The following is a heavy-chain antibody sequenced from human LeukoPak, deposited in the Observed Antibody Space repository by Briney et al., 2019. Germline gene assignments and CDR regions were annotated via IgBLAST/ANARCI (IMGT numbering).Heavy chain of an antibody. Sequence: SVKVSCKASGGTFSSYAICWVRQAPGQGLEWMAGIIPIFGTANYAQKFQGRVTITADESTSTVYMELSSLRSEDTAVYYCARAGFGESELAADFWGQGTLVTVSS. CDR3: ARAGFGESELAADF. J-gene: IGHJ4*02. CDR2: IIPIFGTA. V-gene: IGHV1-69*13. D-gene: IGHD3-10*01. CDR1: GGTFSSYA.